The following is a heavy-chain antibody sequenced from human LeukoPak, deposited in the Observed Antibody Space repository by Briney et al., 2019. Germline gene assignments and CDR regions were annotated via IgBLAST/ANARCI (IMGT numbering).Heavy chain of an antibody. J-gene: IGHJ6*03. CDR2: INHSGST. Sequence: KPSETLSLTCAVYGGSFSGYYWSTIRQPPGKGLEWIGEINHSGSTNYNPSLKSRDTISVDASKDQFSLKLSSVTAADTAVYYCARVGMITFGGVIAYYYYYYMDVWGKGTTVTVSS. CDR3: ARVGMITFGGVIAYYYYYYMDV. V-gene: IGHV4-34*01. CDR1: GGSFSGYY. D-gene: IGHD3-16*02.